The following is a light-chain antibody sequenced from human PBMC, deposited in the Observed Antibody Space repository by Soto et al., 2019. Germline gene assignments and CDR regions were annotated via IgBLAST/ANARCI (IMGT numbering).Light chain of an antibody. Sequence: IQLTQSPSSLSASVGDRVTITCRASQGIRSYLAWYQQKPGKAPNLLIYGASTLQSGVPSRFSGSGSGTDFTLTISSLQPEDFATYHCQQFNSYPYTFGQGTKLEIK. CDR1: QGIRSY. J-gene: IGKJ2*01. CDR2: GAS. CDR3: QQFNSYPYT. V-gene: IGKV1-9*01.